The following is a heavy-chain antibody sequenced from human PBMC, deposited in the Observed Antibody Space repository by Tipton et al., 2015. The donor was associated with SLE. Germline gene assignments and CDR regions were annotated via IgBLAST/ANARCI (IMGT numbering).Heavy chain of an antibody. V-gene: IGHV4-39*07. D-gene: IGHD6-19*01. CDR3: ARLGPHSTYSSAWYVDY. Sequence: TLSLTCTVSGDSISTGSYYWGWVRQPPGKGLQWIGTISYRGSTYYTPSLKSRVTMSLDTSKNHFSLDLRSLTAADTAVYYCARLGPHSTYSSAWYVDYWGQGTLVTVSS. J-gene: IGHJ4*02. CDR2: ISYRGST. CDR1: GDSISTGSYY.